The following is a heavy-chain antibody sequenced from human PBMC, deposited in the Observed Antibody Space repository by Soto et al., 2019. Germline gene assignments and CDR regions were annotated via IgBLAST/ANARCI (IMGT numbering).Heavy chain of an antibody. V-gene: IGHV1-18*01. CDR1: GYTFTSYG. Sequence: ASVKVSCKASGYTFTSYGISWVRQAPGQGLEWMGWISAYNGTTNYAQKLQGRVTMTTDTSTSTAYMELRSLRSDDTAVYYCARDSRDHGDYVANWFDPWGQGALVTVSS. J-gene: IGHJ5*02. D-gene: IGHD4-17*01. CDR3: ARDSRDHGDYVANWFDP. CDR2: ISAYNGTT.